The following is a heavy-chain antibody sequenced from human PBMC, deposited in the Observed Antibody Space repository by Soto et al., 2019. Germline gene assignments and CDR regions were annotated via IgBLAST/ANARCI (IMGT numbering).Heavy chain of an antibody. CDR3: VRYCSTTLCNGVATRTFDY. CDR1: GFTFSDYY. Sequence: QVQLVESGGGLVKPGGSLRLSCAASGFTFSDYYMSWIRQAPGKGLEWVSYISSSSSYTNYADSVKGRFTISRDNTRNSLYLQMNSLRDEDTALYYCVRYCSTTLCNGVATRTFDYWGQGTLVTVSS. D-gene: IGHD2-2*01. J-gene: IGHJ4*02. CDR2: ISSSSSYT. V-gene: IGHV3-11*06.